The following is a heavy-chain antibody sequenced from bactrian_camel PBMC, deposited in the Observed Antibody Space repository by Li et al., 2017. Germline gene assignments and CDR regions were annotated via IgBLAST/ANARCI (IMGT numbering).Heavy chain of an antibody. V-gene: IGHV3S1*01. CDR1: GFTFGSNG. D-gene: IGHD3*01. CDR3: AAGVGYFLGSNY. J-gene: IGHJ4*01. CDR2: IDTGGST. Sequence: HVQLVESGGGLVQPGGSLKHSCAASGFTFGSNGYITWVMTWVRQAPGKGLEWISTIDTGGSTYYADSVKSRFTISRDNAKNTLYLQMNSLKTEDTAVYYCAAGVGYFLGSNYWGQGTQVTVS.